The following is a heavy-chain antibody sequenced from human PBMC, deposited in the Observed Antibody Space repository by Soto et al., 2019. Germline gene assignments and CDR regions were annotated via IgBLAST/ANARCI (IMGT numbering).Heavy chain of an antibody. CDR2: INYSGST. Sequence: QLQLQESGPGLVKPSETLSLTCTVSGGSISSSSYYWGWIRQPPGKGLEWIGRINYSGSTYYNPSPKSRVTISVDTTKNRFSLKLSSVTAADTAVYYCARKSGYLNWFDPWGREPWSPSPQ. CDR3: ARKSGYLNWFDP. J-gene: IGHJ5*02. D-gene: IGHD3-3*01. V-gene: IGHV4-39*01. CDR1: GGSISSSSYY.